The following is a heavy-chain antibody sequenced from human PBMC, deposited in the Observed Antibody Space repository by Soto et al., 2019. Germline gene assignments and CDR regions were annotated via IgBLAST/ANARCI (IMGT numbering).Heavy chain of an antibody. Sequence: QVQLVQSGAEVKKPGASVTVSCKASGYTFTSYYIHWVRQAPGQGLEWMGIINPSGGSTSYAQKFQGRVTMTRDTSTSTVDMEVSGLSSEDTDVYYCARDQEPSTLYYDYYYMDVWCKGPTVTVSS. CDR2: INPSGGST. V-gene: IGHV1-46*03. CDR3: ARDQEPSTLYYDYYYMDV. J-gene: IGHJ6*03. CDR1: GYTFTSYY.